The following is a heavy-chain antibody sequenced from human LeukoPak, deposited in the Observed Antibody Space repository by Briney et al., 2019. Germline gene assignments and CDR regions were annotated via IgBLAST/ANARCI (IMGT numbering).Heavy chain of an antibody. J-gene: IGHJ4*02. Sequence: GASVKVSCKASGGTFSSYAISWVRQAPGQGLEWTGRIIPILGIANYAQKFQGRVTITADKSTSTAYMELSSLRSEDTAVYYCARAGGVTDYFDYWGQGTLVTVSS. CDR1: GGTFSSYA. D-gene: IGHD2-21*02. CDR3: ARAGGVTDYFDY. CDR2: IIPILGIA. V-gene: IGHV1-69*04.